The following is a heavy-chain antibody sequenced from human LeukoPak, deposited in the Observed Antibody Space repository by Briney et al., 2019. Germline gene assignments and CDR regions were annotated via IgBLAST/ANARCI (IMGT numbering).Heavy chain of an antibody. CDR3: ARHLGYYEFWSGYPRLDY. CDR2: IYYSGST. V-gene: IGHV4-39*01. D-gene: IGHD3-3*01. CDR1: GGSISSSSYY. Sequence: SETLSLTCTVSGGSISSSSYYWGWIRQPPGKGLEWIGSIYYSGSTYYNPSLKSRVTISVDTSKNQFSLKLSSVTAADTAVYYCARHLGYYEFWSGYPRLDYWGQGTLVTVSS. J-gene: IGHJ4*02.